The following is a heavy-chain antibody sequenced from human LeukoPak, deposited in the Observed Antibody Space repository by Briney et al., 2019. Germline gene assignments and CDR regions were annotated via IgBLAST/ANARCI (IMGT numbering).Heavy chain of an antibody. CDR3: ARPGYGDLDY. Sequence: PGGSLRLSCAASRFTFSSYSMNWVRQAPGKGLEWVSYISSSSSTIYYADSVKGRFTISRDNAKNSLYLQMNSLRAEDTAVYYCARPGYGDLDYWGQGTLVTVSS. D-gene: IGHD4-17*01. J-gene: IGHJ4*02. CDR2: ISSSSSTI. CDR1: RFTFSSYS. V-gene: IGHV3-48*04.